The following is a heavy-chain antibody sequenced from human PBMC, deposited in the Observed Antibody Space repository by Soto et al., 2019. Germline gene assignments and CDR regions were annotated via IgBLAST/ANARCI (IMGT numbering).Heavy chain of an antibody. J-gene: IGHJ6*02. CDR2: SSSSGGYT. CDR1: GFSVGDNY. D-gene: IGHD3-16*01. CDR3: ARSSGRRHVFTFDYGLDV. Sequence: QVQLMESGGGLVEPGGSLRLSCAASGFSVGDNYMTWIRQAPGKGLEWLSYSSSSGGYTNYADSVKGRFTISRDNAKNSRYLQMDSLRAEDTAVYFCARSSGRRHVFTFDYGLDVWGQGTTVTVSS. V-gene: IGHV3-11*06.